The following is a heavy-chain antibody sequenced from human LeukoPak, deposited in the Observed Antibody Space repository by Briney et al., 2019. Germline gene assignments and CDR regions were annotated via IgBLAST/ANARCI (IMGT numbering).Heavy chain of an antibody. CDR2: IIPIFGTA. CDR1: GGTFISYA. J-gene: IGHJ4*02. Sequence: ASVKVSCKASGGTFISYAISWVRQAPGQGLEWMGGIIPIFGTANYAQKFQGRVTITADESTSTAYMELSSLRSEDTAVCYCARGVYGDYSYAYWGQGTLVTVSS. CDR3: ARGVYGDYSYAY. D-gene: IGHD4-17*01. V-gene: IGHV1-69*01.